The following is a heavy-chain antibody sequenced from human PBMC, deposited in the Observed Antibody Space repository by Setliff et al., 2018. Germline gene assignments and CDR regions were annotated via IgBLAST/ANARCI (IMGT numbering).Heavy chain of an antibody. Sequence: SATLSLTCTVSGDSISSGDYFWSWIRQPPGKGLEWIAYIYHSGSAYYNPSLKSRVTMSVDTSKNQFSLHLTSVTAADTAVYYCAREVGTSTSSDAFDVWGQGMMVTVSS. CDR3: AREVGTSTSSDAFDV. D-gene: IGHD1-26*01. CDR1: GDSISSGDYF. J-gene: IGHJ3*01. V-gene: IGHV4-30-4*08. CDR2: IYHSGSA.